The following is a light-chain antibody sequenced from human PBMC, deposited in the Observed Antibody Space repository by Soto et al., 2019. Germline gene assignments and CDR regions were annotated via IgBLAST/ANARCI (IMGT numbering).Light chain of an antibody. J-gene: IGKJ4*01. CDR2: GAS. CDR1: QSVSSSY. Sequence: EIVLTQSPGTLSLSPGERATLSCRASQSVSSSYLAWYQQKPGQAPRLLIYGASSRATGIPDRFSASGSGTDFTLPICRLEPEDFAVYYCQQYGSTPLTFGGGTKVEIK. CDR3: QQYGSTPLT. V-gene: IGKV3-20*01.